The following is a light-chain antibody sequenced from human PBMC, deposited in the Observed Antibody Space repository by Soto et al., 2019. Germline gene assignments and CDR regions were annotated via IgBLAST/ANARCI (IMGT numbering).Light chain of an antibody. CDR1: QTISNN. J-gene: IGKJ4*01. CDR2: GAS. Sequence: EVVMTQSPASLSVFPGGRATLSCRASQTISNNLVWYQQSPGQPPRLLIYGASTSATDIPARFSGSVSGTEFSLTISSLRSEYFAVYHCQQNHSWPLTFGRGTKVEVK. V-gene: IGKV3-15*01. CDR3: QQNHSWPLT.